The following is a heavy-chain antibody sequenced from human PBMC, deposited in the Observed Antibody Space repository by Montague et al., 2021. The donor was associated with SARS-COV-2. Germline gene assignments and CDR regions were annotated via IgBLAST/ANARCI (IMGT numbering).Heavy chain of an antibody. V-gene: IGHV4-4*07. J-gene: IGHJ6*02. CDR3: AGARPRAYYYGSGTSTWGGNAIDA. CDR1: GGSISSYY. CDR2: IYSSWST. D-gene: IGHD3-10*01. Sequence: SETLSLTCTVSGGSISSYYWNWIRQPAGKGLEWIGRIYSSWSTNYNPSLKSQITMSVDTSWNQFSLKLSPVTAAAAALSYCAGARPRAYYYGSGTSTWGGNAIDAWGQGTTVTVSS.